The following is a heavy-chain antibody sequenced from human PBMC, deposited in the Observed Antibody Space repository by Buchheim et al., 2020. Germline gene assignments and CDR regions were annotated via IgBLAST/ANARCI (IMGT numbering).Heavy chain of an antibody. D-gene: IGHD3-22*01. V-gene: IGHV1-69*01. CDR2: IIPVFGTT. CDR1: GGTFTTYG. J-gene: IGHJ4*02. CDR3: AFGGYYYDRSGYDSLDY. Sequence: QVRLVQSGAEVKKPGSSVKVSCKASGGTFTTYGITWVRQAPGQGLEWMGGIIPVFGTTDYAQRFQDRVTITADESTSTAYMQLSSLRSEDTAMYFCAFGGYYYDRSGYDSLDYWGQGTL.